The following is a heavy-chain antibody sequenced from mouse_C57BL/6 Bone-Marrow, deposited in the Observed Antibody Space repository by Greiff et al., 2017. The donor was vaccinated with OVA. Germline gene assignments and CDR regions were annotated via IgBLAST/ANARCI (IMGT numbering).Heavy chain of an antibody. CDR3: ARRSPSHWYFDV. J-gene: IGHJ1*03. CDR2: IYPGSGST. V-gene: IGHV1-55*01. CDR1: GYTFTSYW. Sequence: QVQLQQPGAELVKPGASVKMSCKASGYTFTSYWITWVKQRPGQGLEWIGDIYPGSGSTNYNEKFKSKATLTVDSSSSTAYMQLSSLTSEDSAVYYCARRSPSHWYFDVWGTGTTVTVSS.